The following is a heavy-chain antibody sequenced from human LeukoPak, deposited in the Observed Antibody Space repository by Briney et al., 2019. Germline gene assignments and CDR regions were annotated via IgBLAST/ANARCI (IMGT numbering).Heavy chain of an antibody. Sequence: GGSLRLSCAASGFTFSSYWMSRVRQAPGKGLEWVANIKQDGSEKYYVDSVKGRFTISRDNAKNSLYLQMKTLRVEDTAVYYCGRAQEVDYWGQGTLVTVSS. CDR1: GFTFSSYW. CDR2: IKQDGSEK. V-gene: IGHV3-7*01. J-gene: IGHJ4*02. CDR3: GRAQEVDY.